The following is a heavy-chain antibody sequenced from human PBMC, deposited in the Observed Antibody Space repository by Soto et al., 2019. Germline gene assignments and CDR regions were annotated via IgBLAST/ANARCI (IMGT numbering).Heavy chain of an antibody. Sequence: GGSMRLSCAASGFTFCNYWMSWVRKAPGKGLEWVANIKQDGSEKYYVDSVKGRFTISRDNAKNSLYLQMNSLRAADTAVYYCARMRLGHSSGWEPDDYWGQGTLVTVSS. CDR3: ARMRLGHSSGWEPDDY. CDR2: IKQDGSEK. J-gene: IGHJ4*02. CDR1: GFTFCNYW. D-gene: IGHD6-19*01. V-gene: IGHV3-7*01.